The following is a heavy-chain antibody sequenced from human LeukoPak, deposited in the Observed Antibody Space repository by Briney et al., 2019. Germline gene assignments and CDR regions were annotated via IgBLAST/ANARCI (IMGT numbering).Heavy chain of an antibody. J-gene: IGHJ4*02. V-gene: IGHV3-72*01. CDR2: SRNKANSYTT. CDR3: TRVYSSSWSGSYFDY. CDR1: GFTFSDHY. Sequence: GGSLRLSCAASGFTFSDHYMDWVRQAPGKGLEWVRRSRNKANSYTTEYAASVKGRFTISRDDSRSSLYLQMNSLKTEDTSVYYCTRVYSSSWSGSYFDYWGQGTLVTVSS. D-gene: IGHD6-13*01.